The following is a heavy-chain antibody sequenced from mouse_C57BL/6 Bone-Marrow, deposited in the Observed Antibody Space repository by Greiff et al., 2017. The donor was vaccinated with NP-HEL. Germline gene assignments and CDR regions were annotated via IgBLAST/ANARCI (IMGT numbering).Heavy chain of an antibody. V-gene: IGHV1-74*01. D-gene: IGHD2-2*01. Sequence: VQLQQPGAELVKPGASVKVSCKASGYTFTSYWMHWVKQRPGQGLEWIGRIHPSDSGTNYNEKFKGKATLTVDTSSSTAYMQLSSLTSEDSAVYYCAMRGGMCGYDVGFDYWGQGTTLTVSS. CDR2: IHPSDSGT. CDR3: AMRGGMCGYDVGFDY. CDR1: GYTFTSYW. J-gene: IGHJ2*01.